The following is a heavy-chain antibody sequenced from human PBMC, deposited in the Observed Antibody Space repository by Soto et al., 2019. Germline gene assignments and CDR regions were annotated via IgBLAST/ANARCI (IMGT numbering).Heavy chain of an antibody. Sequence: PGGSLRLSCAASGFTFSSYAMHWVRQAPGKGLEWVAVISYDGSNKYYADSVKGRFTISRDNSKNTLYLQMNSLRAEDTAVYYCARDQSSSWYFYYYYYGMDVWGQGTTVTVSS. CDR1: GFTFSSYA. J-gene: IGHJ6*02. V-gene: IGHV3-30-3*01. D-gene: IGHD6-13*01. CDR2: ISYDGSNK. CDR3: ARDQSSSWYFYYYYYGMDV.